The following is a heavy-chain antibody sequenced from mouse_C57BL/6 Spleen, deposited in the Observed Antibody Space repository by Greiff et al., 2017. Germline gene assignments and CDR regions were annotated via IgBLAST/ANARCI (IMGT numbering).Heavy chain of an antibody. D-gene: IGHD1-1*01. CDR1: GYAFSSYW. CDR3: ARSPSYYYGSREYFDV. Sequence: QVQLKESGAELVKPGASVKISCKASGYAFSSYWMNWVKQRPGKGLEWIGQIYPGDGDTNYNGKFKGKATLTADKSSSTAYMQLSSLTSEDSAVYFCARSPSYYYGSREYFDVWGTGTTVTVSS. J-gene: IGHJ1*03. CDR2: IYPGDGDT. V-gene: IGHV1-80*01.